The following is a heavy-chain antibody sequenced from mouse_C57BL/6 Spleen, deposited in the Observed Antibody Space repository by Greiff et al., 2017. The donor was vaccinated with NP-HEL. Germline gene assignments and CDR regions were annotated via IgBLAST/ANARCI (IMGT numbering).Heavy chain of an antibody. D-gene: IGHD2-14*01. CDR2: IHPNSGST. V-gene: IGHV1-64*01. J-gene: IGHJ4*01. CDR1: GYTFTSYW. Sequence: VQLQQPGAELVKPGASVKLSCKASGYTFTSYWMHWVKQRPGQGLEWIGMIHPNSGSTNYNEKFKSKATLTVDKSSSTAYMQLSSLTSEDSAVYYCARVGTMSAMDYWGQGTSVTVSS. CDR3: ARVGTMSAMDY.